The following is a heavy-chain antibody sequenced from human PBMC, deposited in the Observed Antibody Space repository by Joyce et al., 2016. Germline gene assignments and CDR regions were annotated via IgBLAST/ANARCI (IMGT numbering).Heavy chain of an antibody. D-gene: IGHD1-26*01. J-gene: IGHJ5*02. CDR2: IYYSVGT. Sequence: QLQLQESGPGLVKPSQTLSLTCSFSGGSINTGGYFWTWIRHHPGRGPEWIGHIYYSVGTDYNPSLKSRFNISIDTSKNQFSLNITSVTAADTAIYYCARDPVGRGWFDPWGQGTLVTVSS. CDR3: ARDPVGRGWFDP. CDR1: GGSINTGGYF. V-gene: IGHV4-31*03.